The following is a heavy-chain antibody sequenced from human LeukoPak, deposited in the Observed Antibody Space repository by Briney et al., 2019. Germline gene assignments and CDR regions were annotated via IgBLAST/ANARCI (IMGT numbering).Heavy chain of an antibody. V-gene: IGHV3-30*04. D-gene: IGHD6-19*01. CDR2: ISYDGSNK. Sequence: GGSLRLSCAASGFTFSSYAMHWVRQAPGKGLEGVAVISYDGSNKYYADSVKGRFTISRDNSKNTLYLQMNSLRAEDTAVYYCARDRSGYSSGWYYHWGQGTLVTVSS. J-gene: IGHJ5*02. CDR1: GFTFSSYA. CDR3: ARDRSGYSSGWYYH.